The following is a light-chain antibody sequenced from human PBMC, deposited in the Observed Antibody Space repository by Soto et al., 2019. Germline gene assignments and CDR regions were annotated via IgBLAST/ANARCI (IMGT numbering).Light chain of an antibody. CDR2: EVS. J-gene: IGKJ4*01. Sequence: VLSQTPLSLSVTPGQPASISCRSNQSLLHTDGKDHLYWFLQKPGQPPQLLIYEVSNRFSGVTGRFSGRGSGTDFTLKISRLETEEASGYYCMQSTYLPLTFGGRTKVEIK. CDR3: MQSTYLPLT. CDR1: QSLLHTDGKDH. V-gene: IGKV2D-29*01.